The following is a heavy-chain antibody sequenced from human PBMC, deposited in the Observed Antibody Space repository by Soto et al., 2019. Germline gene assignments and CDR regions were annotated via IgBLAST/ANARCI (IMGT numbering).Heavy chain of an antibody. CDR2: IWYDGSNK. D-gene: IGHD3-9*01. CDR1: GFTFSSYG. J-gene: IGHJ3*02. Sequence: PGGSLRLSCAASGFTFSSYGMHWVRQAPGKGLEWVAVIWYDGSNKYYADSVKGRFTISRDNSKNTLYLQMNSLRAEDTAVYYYARAGVGFYDILTGSDCAFDIWGQGTMVTVSS. CDR3: ARAGVGFYDILTGSDCAFDI. V-gene: IGHV3-33*01.